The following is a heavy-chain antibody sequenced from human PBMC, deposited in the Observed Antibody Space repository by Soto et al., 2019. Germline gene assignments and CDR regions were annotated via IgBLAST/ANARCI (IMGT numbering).Heavy chain of an antibody. Sequence: QVQLQESGPGLVKPSETLSLTCTVSGGSVSSGSYYWSWIRQPPGKGLEWIGYIYYSGSTNYNPSRKSRGTISVDTSTTQFSPKLSSVTAADTAVYYCARGIEGWYQGRYYYGMDVWGQGTTVTVSS. CDR3: ARGIEGWYQGRYYYGMDV. CDR2: IYYSGST. CDR1: GGSVSSGSYY. J-gene: IGHJ6*02. D-gene: IGHD6-19*01. V-gene: IGHV4-61*01.